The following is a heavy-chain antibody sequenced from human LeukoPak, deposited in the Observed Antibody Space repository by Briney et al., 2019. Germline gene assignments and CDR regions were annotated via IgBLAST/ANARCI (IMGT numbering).Heavy chain of an antibody. J-gene: IGHJ6*03. Sequence: SETLSLTCAVYGGSFSGYYWSWIRQPPGKGLEWIGEINHSGSTNYNPSLKSRVTISVDTSKNQFSLKLSSVTAADTAVYYCARGYGGIYYYHMDVWGKGTTVTVSS. CDR2: INHSGST. D-gene: IGHD3-16*01. CDR3: ARGYGGIYYYHMDV. CDR1: GGSFSGYY. V-gene: IGHV4-34*01.